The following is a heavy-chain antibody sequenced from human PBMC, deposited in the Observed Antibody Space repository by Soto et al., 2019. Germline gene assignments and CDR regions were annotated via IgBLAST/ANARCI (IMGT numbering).Heavy chain of an antibody. CDR3: GAAAPHWFEL. Sequence: SETLSLTCAVYGGSFSGYYWSWIRQPPGKGLEWIGEINHSGSTNYNPSLKSRVTISVDTSKNQFSLKLSSVTAADTAVYYCGAAAPHWFELWGQGTLVTVSS. J-gene: IGHJ5*02. CDR1: GGSFSGYY. D-gene: IGHD6-13*01. CDR2: INHSGST. V-gene: IGHV4-34*01.